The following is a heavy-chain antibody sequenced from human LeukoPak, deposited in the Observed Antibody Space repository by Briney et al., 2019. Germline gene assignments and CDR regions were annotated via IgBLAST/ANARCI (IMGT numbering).Heavy chain of an antibody. D-gene: IGHD2-15*01. CDR1: GYTFTGYY. CDR3: ARERGRFDY. J-gene: IGHJ4*02. Sequence: PWPSVKVSCKASGYTFTGYYMHWVRQAPGQGLEWMGWINPSGGSTSYAQKFQGRVTMTRDMSTSTVYMELSSLRSEDTAVYYCARERGRFDYWGQGTLVTVSS. CDR2: INPSGGST. V-gene: IGHV1-46*01.